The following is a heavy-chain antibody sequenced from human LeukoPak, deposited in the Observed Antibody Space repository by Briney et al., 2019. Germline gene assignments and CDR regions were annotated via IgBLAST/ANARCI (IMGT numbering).Heavy chain of an antibody. V-gene: IGHV1-18*01. D-gene: IGHD3-16*01. CDR2: ISAYNGNT. Sequence: ASVKVSCKASGYTFTSYGISWARQAPGQGLEWMGWISAYNGNTNYAQKLQGRVTMTTDTSTSKAYMELRKLRSDDTAVYYCARIRFGGVNAPDYWGQGTLVTVSS. CDR1: GYTFTSYG. J-gene: IGHJ4*02. CDR3: ARIRFGGVNAPDY.